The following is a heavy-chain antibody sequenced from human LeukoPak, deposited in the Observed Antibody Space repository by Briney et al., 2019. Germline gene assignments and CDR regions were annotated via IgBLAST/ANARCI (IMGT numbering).Heavy chain of an antibody. V-gene: IGHV1-2*02. CDR1: GYTFTSYY. Sequence: ASVKVSCKASGYTFTSYYMHWVRQAPGQGLEWMGWINPNSGGTNYAQKFQGRVTMTRDASISTAYMELSRLRSDDTAVYYCARVGARSGGYYFDYWGQGTLVTVSS. D-gene: IGHD1-26*01. CDR2: INPNSGGT. CDR3: ARVGARSGGYYFDY. J-gene: IGHJ4*02.